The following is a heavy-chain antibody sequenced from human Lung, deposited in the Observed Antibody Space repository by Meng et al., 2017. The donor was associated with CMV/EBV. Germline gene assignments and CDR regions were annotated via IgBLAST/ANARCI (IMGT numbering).Heavy chain of an antibody. CDR3: ARDIGGVSGY. D-gene: IGHD3-3*01. V-gene: IGHV3-74*01. Sequence: SCAASGFTFSSFWVHWVRQVPGKGLVWVSRINEDGTTTNYADSVKGRFTISRDNARNTMYLQMNSMKVEDTEVYYCARDIGGVSGYWAQGTLVTVSS. CDR1: GFTFSSFW. CDR2: INEDGTTT. J-gene: IGHJ4*02.